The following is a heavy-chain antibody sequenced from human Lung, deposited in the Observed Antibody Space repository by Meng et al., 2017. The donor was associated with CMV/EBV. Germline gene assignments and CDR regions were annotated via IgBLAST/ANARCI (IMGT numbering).Heavy chain of an antibody. Sequence: QVQLQDSGQGLGKPSGIPSHACGVSCVPISSNIRWTWVGQPPGKGLEWIGDIDDSGSTNYNPSLNSRISIALDKSKNHFSLKVNSVTAADTAVYYCARGKQDAWELLAYWGQGALVTVSS. CDR3: ARGKQDAWELLAY. CDR2: IDDSGST. CDR1: CVPISSNIR. D-gene: IGHD1-26*01. V-gene: IGHV4-4*02. J-gene: IGHJ4*02.